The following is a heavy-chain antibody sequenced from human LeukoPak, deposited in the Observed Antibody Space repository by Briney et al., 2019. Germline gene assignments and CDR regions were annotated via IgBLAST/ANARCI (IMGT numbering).Heavy chain of an antibody. D-gene: IGHD1-26*01. V-gene: IGHV4-59*01. CDR1: GGSISSYY. CDR2: IYYSGST. Sequence: SETLSLTCTVSGGSISSYYWSWIRQPPGKGLEWIGYIYYSGSTNYNPSLKSRVTISVDTSKNQFSLELSSVTAADTAVYYCATVGATQGNWFDPWGQGTLVTVSS. CDR3: ATVGATQGNWFDP. J-gene: IGHJ5*02.